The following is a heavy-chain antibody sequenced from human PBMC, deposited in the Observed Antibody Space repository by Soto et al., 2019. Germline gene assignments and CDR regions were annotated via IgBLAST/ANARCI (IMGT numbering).Heavy chain of an antibody. CDR3: AKVVGNYYDSSAAFDY. V-gene: IGHV3-23*01. CDR2: ISGSGGST. CDR1: GFTFSSYA. D-gene: IGHD3-22*01. J-gene: IGHJ4*02. Sequence: GGSLRLSCAASGFTFSSYAMSWVRQAPGKGLEWVSAISGSGGSTYYADSVKGRFTISRDNSKNTLYLQMNSLRAEDTAVYYCAKVVGNYYDSSAAFDYWGQGTLVTVSS.